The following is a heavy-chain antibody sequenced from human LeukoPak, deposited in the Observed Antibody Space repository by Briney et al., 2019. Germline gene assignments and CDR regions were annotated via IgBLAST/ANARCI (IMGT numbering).Heavy chain of an antibody. V-gene: IGHV4-34*01. CDR1: GGSFSGYY. D-gene: IGHD6-13*01. Sequence: SETLSLTCAVYGGSFSGYYWSWLRQPPGKGLEWIGEINHSGSTNYNPSLKSRVTISVDTSKNQFSLKLSSVTAADTAVYYCAKDPVRGAAAGTQDWGQGTLVTVSS. CDR3: AKDPVRGAAAGTQD. J-gene: IGHJ4*02. CDR2: INHSGST.